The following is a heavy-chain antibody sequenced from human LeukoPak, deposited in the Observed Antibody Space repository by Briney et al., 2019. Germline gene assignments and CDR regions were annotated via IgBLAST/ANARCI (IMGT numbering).Heavy chain of an antibody. D-gene: IGHD2-2*01. J-gene: IGHJ5*02. CDR2: IIPIFGTA. CDR1: GGTFSSYA. V-gene: IGHV1-69*13. CDR3: AREGCSSTSCYFNWFDP. Sequence: SVKVSCKASGGTFSSYAISWVRQAPGQGLEWMGGIIPIFGTANYAQKFQGRVTITADESTSTAYMELSSLRSEDTAVYYCAREGCSSTSCYFNWFDPWGQGTPVTVSS.